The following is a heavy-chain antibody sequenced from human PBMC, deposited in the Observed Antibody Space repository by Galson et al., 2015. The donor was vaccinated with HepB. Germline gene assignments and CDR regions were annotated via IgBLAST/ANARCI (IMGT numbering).Heavy chain of an antibody. J-gene: IGHJ3*02. D-gene: IGHD6-19*01. CDR3: ARDLLQWLRGPNAFDI. CDR1: GGSFSGYY. CDR2: IYHSGST. V-gene: IGHV4-34*01. Sequence: ETLSLTCAVYGGSFSGYYWSWIRQPPGKGLEWIGEIYHSGSTNYNPSLKSRVTISVDKSKNQFSLKLSSVTAADTAVYYCARDLLQWLRGPNAFDIWGQGTMVTVSS.